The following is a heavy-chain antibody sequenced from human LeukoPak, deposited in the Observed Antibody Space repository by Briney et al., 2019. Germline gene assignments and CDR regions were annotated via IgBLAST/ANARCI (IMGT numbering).Heavy chain of an antibody. J-gene: IGHJ2*01. CDR2: IDPSDSYT. CDR3: ARVEMVTDWYFDL. CDR1: GYSFTSYW. V-gene: IGHV5-10-1*01. Sequence: GESLQISCKGSGYSFTSYWISWVRQMPGKGLEWMGRIDPSDSYTNYSPSFQGHVTISADKSISTAYLQWSSLKASDTAMYYCARVEMVTDWYFDLWGRGTLVTVSS. D-gene: IGHD5-24*01.